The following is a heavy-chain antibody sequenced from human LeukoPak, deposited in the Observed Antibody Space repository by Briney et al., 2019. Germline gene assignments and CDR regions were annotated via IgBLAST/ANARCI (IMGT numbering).Heavy chain of an antibody. D-gene: IGHD3-22*01. CDR3: AKEYYYYDSSGYYRGGYFDY. CDR2: HSGSGSST. J-gene: IGHJ4*02. CDR1: GFTFSSYA. V-gene: IGHV3-23*01. Sequence: GGSLRISCAASGFTFSSYAMSWVRQAPGKGLYWVSAHSGSGSSTYYADSVRGRFTISRDNSKNTLYLQMNSLRAEDTAVYYCAKEYYYYDSSGYYRGGYFDYWGQGTLVTVSS.